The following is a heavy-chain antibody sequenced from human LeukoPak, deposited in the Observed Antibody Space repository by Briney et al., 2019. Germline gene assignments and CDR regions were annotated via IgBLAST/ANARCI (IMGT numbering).Heavy chain of an antibody. CDR3: AKGADYYYYYGMDV. V-gene: IGHV3-23*01. D-gene: IGHD6-25*01. CDR1: GFTSSGYA. J-gene: IGHJ6*02. CDR2: ISGSGGNT. Sequence: GGSLRLSCAASGFTSSGYAMSWVRQAPGNGLEWISAISGSGGNTYYADSVKGRFTISRDNSKNTLYVQMNSLRAEDTAVYYCAKGADYYYYYGMDVWGQGTTVTVSS.